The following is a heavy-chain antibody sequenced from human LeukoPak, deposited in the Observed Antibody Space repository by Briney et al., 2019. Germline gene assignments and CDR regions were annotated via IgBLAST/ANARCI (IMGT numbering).Heavy chain of an antibody. J-gene: IGHJ4*02. Sequence: GGSLRLSCAASGFTYSHYGMHWVRQAPGKGLEWVTEWSDGTEKYYADAVKGRFTISRDNSRNTLLRQMNGLRGEDTAVYYCAKDAQRGFDYSNSLEYWGQGTLVTVSS. CDR3: AKDAQRGFDYSNSLEY. D-gene: IGHD4-11*01. V-gene: IGHV3-33*06. CDR2: WSDGTEK. CDR1: GFTYSHYG.